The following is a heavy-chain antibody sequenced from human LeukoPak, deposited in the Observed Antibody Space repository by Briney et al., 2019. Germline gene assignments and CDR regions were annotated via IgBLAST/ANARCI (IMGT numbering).Heavy chain of an antibody. CDR2: VSYDGSWD. CDR3: TREERGYIPAF. Sequence: QPGRSLRLSCAASGFTFRNYAMHWVRQTPGKGLEWVAFVSYDGSWDSHSDSVKGRFTISRDDSKNTLYLQMTRLRAEDTAVYYCTREERGYIPAFWGQGTLVTVSS. J-gene: IGHJ4*02. V-gene: IGHV3-30*01. D-gene: IGHD3-16*02. CDR1: GFTFRNYA.